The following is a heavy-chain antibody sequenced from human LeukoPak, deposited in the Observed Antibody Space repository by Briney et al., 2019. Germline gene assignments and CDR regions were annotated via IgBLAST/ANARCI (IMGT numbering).Heavy chain of an antibody. Sequence: GGSLRLSCAASGFTFSSYEMNWVRQAPGKGLEWVSYISSSGSTIYYADSVKGRFTISRDNAKNSLYLQMNSLRAEDTAVYYCARSGKIYFDWLLDYWGQGTLVTVSS. CDR2: ISSSGSTI. D-gene: IGHD3-9*01. V-gene: IGHV3-48*03. J-gene: IGHJ4*02. CDR1: GFTFSSYE. CDR3: ARSGKIYFDWLLDY.